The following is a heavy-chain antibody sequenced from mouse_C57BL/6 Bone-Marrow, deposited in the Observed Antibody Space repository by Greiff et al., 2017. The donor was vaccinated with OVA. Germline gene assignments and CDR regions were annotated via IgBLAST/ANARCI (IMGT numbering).Heavy chain of an antibody. CDR2: IDHENGDT. J-gene: IGHJ1*03. Sequence: VQLKESGAELVRPGASVKLSCTASGFNIKDDYMHWVKQRPEQGLEWIGWIDHENGDTEYASKFQGKGTITADTSSNTAYLQLSSLTSEDTAVYDRTTVVADWYFDVWGTGTTVTVSS. D-gene: IGHD1-1*01. V-gene: IGHV14-4*01. CDR1: GFNIKDDY. CDR3: TTVVADWYFDV.